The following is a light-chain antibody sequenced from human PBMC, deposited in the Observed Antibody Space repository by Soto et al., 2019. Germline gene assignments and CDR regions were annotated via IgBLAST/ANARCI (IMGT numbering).Light chain of an antibody. V-gene: IGLV2-14*01. Sequence: QSVLTQPASVSGSPGQSITISCTGTSSDVGGYNYVSWYQQHTGKAPKLMIYDVSNRPSGASNRFSGSKSGNTASLTISGLQAEDEADYYCSSYTISSTVLFGGGTKLTVL. J-gene: IGLJ2*01. CDR2: DVS. CDR1: SSDVGGYNY. CDR3: SSYTISSTVL.